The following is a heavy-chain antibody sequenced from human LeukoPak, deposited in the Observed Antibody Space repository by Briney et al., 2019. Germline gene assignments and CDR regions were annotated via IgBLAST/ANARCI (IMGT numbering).Heavy chain of an antibody. CDR1: GYTFASYY. J-gene: IGHJ6*02. Sequence: ASVKVSCKASGYTFASYYMHWVRQAPGQGLEWMGIINPSGGSTSYAQKFQGRVTMTRDTSTSTVYMELSSLRSEDTAVYYCARDSSSWYWYYYDMDVWGQGTTVTVSS. CDR2: INPSGGST. D-gene: IGHD6-13*01. V-gene: IGHV1-46*01. CDR3: ARDSSSWYWYYYDMDV.